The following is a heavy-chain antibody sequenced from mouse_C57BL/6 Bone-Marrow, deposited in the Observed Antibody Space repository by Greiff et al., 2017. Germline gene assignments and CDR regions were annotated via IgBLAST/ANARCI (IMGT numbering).Heavy chain of an antibody. CDR2: IYPRSGTT. Sequence: QVQLQQSGAELARPGASVKLSCKASGYTFTSYGISWVKQRTGQGLEWIGEIYPRSGTTYYNETFKGNATLTADQSSSTAYMELRSLTSEDSAVYFCARFFYYDWFAYWGQGTLVTVSA. CDR3: ARFFYYDWFAY. V-gene: IGHV1-81*01. CDR1: GYTFTSYG. J-gene: IGHJ3*01. D-gene: IGHD1-1*01.